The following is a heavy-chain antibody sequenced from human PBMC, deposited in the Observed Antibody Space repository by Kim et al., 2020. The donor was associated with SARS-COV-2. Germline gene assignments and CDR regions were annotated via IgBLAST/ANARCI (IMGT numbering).Heavy chain of an antibody. Sequence: SETLSLTCAVYGGSFSGYYWSWICQPPGKGLEWIGEINHSGSTNYNPSLKSRVTISVDTSKNQFSLKLSSVTAADTAVYYCARGLRAAAGTGWFDPWGQGTLVTVSS. CDR1: GGSFSGYY. CDR2: INHSGST. J-gene: IGHJ5*02. V-gene: IGHV4-34*01. D-gene: IGHD6-13*01. CDR3: ARGLRAAAGTGWFDP.